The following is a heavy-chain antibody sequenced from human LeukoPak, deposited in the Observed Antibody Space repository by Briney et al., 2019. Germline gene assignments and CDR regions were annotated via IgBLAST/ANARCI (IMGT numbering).Heavy chain of an antibody. J-gene: IGHJ4*02. V-gene: IGHV3-21*01. CDR2: ISSSSSYI. CDR1: GFTFSSYS. Sequence: PGGSLRLSCAASGFTFSSYSMNWVRQAPGKGREWVSSISSSSSYIFYADSVKGRFTISRDNAKNSLYLQMNSLRAEDTAVYYCARDRWSPGGFDYWGQGTLVTVSS. D-gene: IGHD4-23*01. CDR3: ARDRWSPGGFDY.